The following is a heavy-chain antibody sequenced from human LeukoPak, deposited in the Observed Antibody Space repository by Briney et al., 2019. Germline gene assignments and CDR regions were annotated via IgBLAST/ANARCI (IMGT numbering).Heavy chain of an antibody. CDR1: GGSFSGYY. CDR2: INHSGST. CDR3: ARAGKLKDESGNSNHLFDY. D-gene: IGHD4-23*01. Sequence: SETLSLTCAVYGGSFSGYYGSWIRQPPGRGVEWIGEINHSGSTNYNPSLKRRVTRSVDTSKNQFSLKLSSVTAADTAVYYCARAGKLKDESGNSNHLFDYWGQGTLVTVSS. V-gene: IGHV4-34*01. J-gene: IGHJ4*02.